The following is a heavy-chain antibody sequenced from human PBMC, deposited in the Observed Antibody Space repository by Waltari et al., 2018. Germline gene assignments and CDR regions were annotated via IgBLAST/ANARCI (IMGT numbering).Heavy chain of an antibody. Sequence: QVQLQESGPGLVKPSQTLSLTCTVSGGSISSGSHYWSWIRQPAGTGLEWIGRFYTSGGTNYNPALRSRIPISVASSKTQFSLKRSSVTAADTAVYYCARDPGYSSSDRDYWGQGTLVTVSS. CDR3: ARDPGYSSSDRDY. V-gene: IGHV4-61*02. J-gene: IGHJ4*02. CDR2: FYTSGGT. CDR1: GGSISSGSHY. D-gene: IGHD6-6*01.